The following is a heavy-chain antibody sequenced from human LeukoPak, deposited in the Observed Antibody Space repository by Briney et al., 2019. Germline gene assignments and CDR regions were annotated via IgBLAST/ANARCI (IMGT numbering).Heavy chain of an antibody. V-gene: IGHV1-69*06. Sequence: ASVKVSCKAPGVTFGTYAISWVRQAPGQGLEWMGGIIAVFTTANYAQKFQGRVTITADKSTSTAYMELSSLRSEDTAVYYCARSNGPVLVSPGAPINYYYFYMDVWGKGTTVTVSS. CDR3: ARSNGPVLVSPGAPINYYYFYMDV. D-gene: IGHD3-3*02. CDR2: IIAVFTTA. J-gene: IGHJ6*03. CDR1: GVTFGTYA.